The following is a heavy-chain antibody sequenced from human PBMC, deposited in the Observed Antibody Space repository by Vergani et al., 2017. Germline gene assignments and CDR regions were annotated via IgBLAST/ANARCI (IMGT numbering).Heavy chain of an antibody. D-gene: IGHD3-9*01. CDR2: IIPIFGTA. J-gene: IGHJ3*02. CDR3: ARDSYSDYDTNPGDAFDI. CDR1: GGTFSSYA. V-gene: IGHV1-69*01. Sequence: QVQLVQSGAEVKKPGSSVKVSCKASGGTFSSYAISWVRQAPGQGLEWMGGIIPIFGTANYAQKFQSRVTITADESTSTAYMELSSLRSEDTAVYYCARDSYSDYDTNPGDAFDIWGQGTMVTVSS.